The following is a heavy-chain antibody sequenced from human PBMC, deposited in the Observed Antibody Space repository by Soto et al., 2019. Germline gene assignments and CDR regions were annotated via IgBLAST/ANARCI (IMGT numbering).Heavy chain of an antibody. D-gene: IGHD2-2*02. J-gene: IGHJ5*02. CDR2: IHHTGST. CDR3: ARCVLGTSCYNP. V-gene: IGHV4-39*07. CDR1: GGSISSSSYY. Sequence: PSETLSLTCTVSGGSISSSSYYWGWIRQPPGKGLEWIGEIHHTGSTNYNPSLKSRVTISVDKSKNELSLKLSSVTAADTAVYYCARCVLGTSCYNPWGQGTLVTVSS.